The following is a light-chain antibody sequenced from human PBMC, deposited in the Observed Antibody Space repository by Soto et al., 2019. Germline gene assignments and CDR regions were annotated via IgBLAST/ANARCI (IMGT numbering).Light chain of an antibody. CDR1: NIDTKS. CDR3: QVWDSDSDDWV. J-gene: IGLJ3*02. CDR2: DDT. V-gene: IGLV3-21*02. Sequence: SYVLTQPPSVSVAPGQTAKIPCAGDNIDTKSMHWYQQRPGQAPVLVVHDDTDRAAGIPARFSGSKSGGTATLTISRVEAGDEADYYCQVWDSDSDDWVFGGGTKLTVL.